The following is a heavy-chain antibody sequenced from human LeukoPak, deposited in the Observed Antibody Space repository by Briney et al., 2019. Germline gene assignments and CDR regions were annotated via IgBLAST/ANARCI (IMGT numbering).Heavy chain of an antibody. D-gene: IGHD1-26*01. CDR3: ARDTRYIGGSYPFDY. CDR1: GGSISSGPFY. J-gene: IGHJ4*02. CDR2: IFDSGST. Sequence: SETLSLTCTVSGGSISSGPFYWSWLRQPAGKGLEWIGRIFDSGSTDYNPSLKSRVTISVDTSKDQFSLRLSSVTAADTAVYYCARDTRYIGGSYPFDYWGQGTLVTVSS. V-gene: IGHV4-61*02.